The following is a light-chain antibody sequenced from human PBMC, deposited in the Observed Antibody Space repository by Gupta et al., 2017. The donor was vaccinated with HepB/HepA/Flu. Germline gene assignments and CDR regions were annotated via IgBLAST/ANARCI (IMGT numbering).Light chain of an antibody. CDR3: SSYTSSSTLV. V-gene: IGLV2-14*03. Sequence: QSALTQAASVSGSPGPSISISCTGTSSDVGGYNYVSWYQHHPGKAPKLMIYNVSNRASGVSNRFSGPKSGNTASLTISGLQAEDEADYYCSSYTSSSTLVFGGGTKLTVL. J-gene: IGLJ3*02. CDR2: NVS. CDR1: SSDVGGYNY.